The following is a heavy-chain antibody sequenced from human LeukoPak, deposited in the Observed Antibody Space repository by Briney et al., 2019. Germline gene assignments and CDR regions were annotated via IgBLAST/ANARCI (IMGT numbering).Heavy chain of an antibody. D-gene: IGHD2-2*01. CDR2: IYYSGST. CDR3: ARQRRGTMPSFYGMDV. CDR1: GVSISSYY. J-gene: IGHJ6*02. V-gene: IGHV4-59*08. Sequence: SETLSLTCTVSGVSISSYYWSWIRQPPGKGLEWIGYIYYSGSTNYNPSLKSRVTISVDTSKNQFSLKLSSVTAADTAVYYCARQRRGTMPSFYGMDVWGQGTTVTVSS.